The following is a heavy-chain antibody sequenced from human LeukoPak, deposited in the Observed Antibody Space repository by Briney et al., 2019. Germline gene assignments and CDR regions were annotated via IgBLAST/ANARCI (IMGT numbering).Heavy chain of an antibody. CDR2: IIPIFGTA. CDR1: GGTFSSYA. D-gene: IGHD1-1*01. J-gene: IGHJ4*02. Sequence: SVNVSCKASGGTFSSYAISWVRQAPGQGREWMGGIIPIFGTANYAQKFQGRVTITADESTSTAYRELSSLRSEDTAVYYCARENWNDLRIDYWGQGTLVTVSS. V-gene: IGHV1-69*01. CDR3: ARENWNDLRIDY.